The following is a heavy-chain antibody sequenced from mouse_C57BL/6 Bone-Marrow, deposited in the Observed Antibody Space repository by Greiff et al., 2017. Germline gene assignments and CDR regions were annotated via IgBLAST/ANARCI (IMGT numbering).Heavy chain of an antibody. D-gene: IGHD2-2*01. J-gene: IGHJ3*01. CDR2: INSDGGST. V-gene: IGHV5-2*03. CDR1: EYEFPSHD. CDR3: ARHGGYGYPAWFAY. Sequence: EVKLEESGGGLVQPGESLKLSCESNEYEFPSHDMSWVRKTPEKRLELVAAINSDGGSTYYPDTMERRFIISRDNTKKTLYLQMSSLRSEDTALYYCARHGGYGYPAWFAYWGQGTLVTVSA.